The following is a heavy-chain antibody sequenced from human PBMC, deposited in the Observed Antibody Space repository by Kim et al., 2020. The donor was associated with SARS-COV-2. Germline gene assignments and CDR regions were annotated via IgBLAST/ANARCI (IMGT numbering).Heavy chain of an antibody. J-gene: IGHJ4*02. V-gene: IGHV1-18*01. Sequence: TNYAQRLQGRVTMTTDTSTSTAYVELRSLRSDDTAVYYCARSYSGSYPDWGQGTLVTVSS. CDR3: ARSYSGSYPD. CDR2: T. D-gene: IGHD1-26*01.